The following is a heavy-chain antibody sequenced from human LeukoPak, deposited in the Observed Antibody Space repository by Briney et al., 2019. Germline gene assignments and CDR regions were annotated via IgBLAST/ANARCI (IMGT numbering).Heavy chain of an antibody. Sequence: SQTSHSPVPSPGTVSLATVLVGAGSGSPLREALSGWEGHTTGPSGNDYAVSVKSRITINPDTSKNHFSLQLNSVTPEDTAIYYCARGGGKLDYWGQGILVTVSS. CDR2: HTTGPSGN. CDR1: GTVSLATVLV. CDR3: ARGGGKLDY. V-gene: IGHV6-1*01. D-gene: IGHD6-25*01. J-gene: IGHJ4*02.